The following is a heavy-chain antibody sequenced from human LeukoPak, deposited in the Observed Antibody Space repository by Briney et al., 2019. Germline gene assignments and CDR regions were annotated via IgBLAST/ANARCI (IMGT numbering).Heavy chain of an antibody. V-gene: IGHV1-24*01. Sequence: GASVKVSCKVSGYTLTELSMHWVRQAPGKGLEWGGGVDPEDGGTIYAQKFQSTVTMTEDTSTDTAYMELSSLRSEDTAVYYCATDTIVGATRGPFDYWGQGTLVTVSS. CDR2: VDPEDGGT. D-gene: IGHD1-26*01. CDR1: GYTLTELS. J-gene: IGHJ4*02. CDR3: ATDTIVGATRGPFDY.